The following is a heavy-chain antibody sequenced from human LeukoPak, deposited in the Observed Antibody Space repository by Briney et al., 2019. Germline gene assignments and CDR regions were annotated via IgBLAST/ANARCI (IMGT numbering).Heavy chain of an antibody. D-gene: IGHD4-17*01. Sequence: SETLSLTCTVSGGSISSYYWSWIRQPPGKGLEWIGYIYYSGSTNYNPSLKSRVTISVDTSKNQFSLKLSSVTAADTAVYYCAGRYGDYYYYGMDVWGQRTTVTVSS. V-gene: IGHV4-59*08. CDR2: IYYSGST. J-gene: IGHJ6*02. CDR3: AGRYGDYYYYGMDV. CDR1: GGSISSYY.